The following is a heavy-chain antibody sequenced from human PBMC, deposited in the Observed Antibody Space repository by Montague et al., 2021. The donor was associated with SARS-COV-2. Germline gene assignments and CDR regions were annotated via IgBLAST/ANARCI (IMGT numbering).Heavy chain of an antibody. CDR1: GGSISSYY. Sequence: SETLSLTCTVSGGSISSYYWSWIRQPPGKGLEWIGYIYYSGSTNYNPSLKSRVTISVDTSKSQFSLKLSSVTAADTAVYYCARGSGWMGNAFDIWGQGTMVTASS. CDR3: ARGSGWMGNAFDI. J-gene: IGHJ3*02. CDR2: IYYSGST. D-gene: IGHD6-19*01. V-gene: IGHV4-59*01.